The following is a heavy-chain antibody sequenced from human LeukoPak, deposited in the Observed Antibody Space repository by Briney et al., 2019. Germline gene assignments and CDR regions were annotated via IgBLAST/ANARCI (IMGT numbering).Heavy chain of an antibody. V-gene: IGHV4-4*07. CDR2: IHPSGST. Sequence: PSETLSLTCSVSGGSINAFYWSWIRQPAGKGLEWIGRIHPSGSTNYSPSLKSRVTVLLGPSKNQFSLSLISVTAADTAVYYCAREAVHYGSGSLDYWGQGTLVTVSS. CDR1: GGSINAFY. CDR3: AREAVHYGSGSLDY. D-gene: IGHD3-10*01. J-gene: IGHJ4*02.